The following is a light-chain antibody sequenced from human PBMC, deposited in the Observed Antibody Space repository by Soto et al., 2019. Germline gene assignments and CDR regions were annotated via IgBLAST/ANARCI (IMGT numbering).Light chain of an antibody. J-gene: IGKJ1*01. CDR3: QQYASSPRT. CDR2: DAS. V-gene: IGKV3-20*01. CDR1: QSISSSY. Sequence: EIVLTQSPGTLSLSPGERATLSCRASQSISSSYLAWYQQKPGQAPRLLMYDASSRATGIPDTFSGSGSGTDFTLTISRLEPEDFAVYYCQQYASSPRTFGQGTRVEFK.